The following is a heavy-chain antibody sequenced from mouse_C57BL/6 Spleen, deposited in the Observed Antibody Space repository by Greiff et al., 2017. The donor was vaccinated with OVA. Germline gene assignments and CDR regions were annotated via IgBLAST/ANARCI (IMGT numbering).Heavy chain of an antibody. D-gene: IGHD2-1*01. J-gene: IGHJ3*01. CDR2: IDPSDSYT. V-gene: IGHV1-69*01. CDR1: GYTFTSYW. CDR3: ARGRGNYGFAY. Sequence: VQLQQSGAELVMPGASVKLSCKASGYTFTSYWMHWVKQRPGQGLEWIGEIDPSDSYTNYNQKFKGKSTLTVDKSSSTAYMQLSSLTSEDSAVYYCARGRGNYGFAYWGQGTLVTVSA.